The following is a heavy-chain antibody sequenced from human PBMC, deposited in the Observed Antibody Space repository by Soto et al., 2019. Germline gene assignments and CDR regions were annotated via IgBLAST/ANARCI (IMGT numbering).Heavy chain of an antibody. D-gene: IGHD3-16*02. CDR1: GFTFSSYW. CDR2: IKPDGSEK. CDR3: ARLSPY. Sequence: EVQLVESGGGLVQPGGSLRLSCAASGFTFSSYWMSWVRQAPGKGLEWVANIKPDGSEKYYVDSVKGRFTISRDDAKNSLYLEMNSRRAGAAAVYYCARLSPYWGQGALVTVSS. V-gene: IGHV3-7*01. J-gene: IGHJ4*02.